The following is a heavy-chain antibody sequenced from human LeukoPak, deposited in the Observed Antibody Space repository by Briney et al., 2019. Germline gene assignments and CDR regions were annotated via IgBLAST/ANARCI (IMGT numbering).Heavy chain of an antibody. D-gene: IGHD2-2*01. CDR1: GFTLSSYG. CDR2: IWYDGSNK. Sequence: GGSLRLSCAASGFTLSSYGMHWVRQAPGKGLEWVAVIWYDGSNKYCADSVKGRFTISRDNSKNTLYLQMNSLRAEDTAVYYCARDSGGVPASFDYWGQGTLVTVSS. J-gene: IGHJ4*02. CDR3: ARDSGGVPASFDY. V-gene: IGHV3-33*01.